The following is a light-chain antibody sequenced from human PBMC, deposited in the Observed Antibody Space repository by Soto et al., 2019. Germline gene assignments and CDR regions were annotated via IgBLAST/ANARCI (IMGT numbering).Light chain of an antibody. Sequence: QSALTQPASVSGSPGQSITISCTGTSXDIGGYNMVSWYQQHPRKAPKLMIYEVTNRPSGISDRFSASKSGNTAFLTISGLQAEDEGDYYCSSYTRAKTYVFGTGTKVTVL. CDR3: SSYTRAKTYV. V-gene: IGLV2-14*01. J-gene: IGLJ1*01. CDR2: EVT. CDR1: SXDIGGYNM.